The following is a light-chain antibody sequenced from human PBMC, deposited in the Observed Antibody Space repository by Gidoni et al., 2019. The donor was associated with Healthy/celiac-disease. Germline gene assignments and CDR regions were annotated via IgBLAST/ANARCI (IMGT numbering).Light chain of an antibody. CDR1: TTDVGTYNL. CDR3: CAYAGINTLL. V-gene: IGLV2-23*03. CDR2: EGN. Sequence: QSPLPQPASLSGSPDQPITISCAGTTTDVGTYNLVSWYQQHPGKAPKLIIYEGNQRPSGVSNRFSASKSGNTASLTISGLQAEDEADYYCCAYAGINTLLFGGGTKLTVL. J-gene: IGLJ2*01.